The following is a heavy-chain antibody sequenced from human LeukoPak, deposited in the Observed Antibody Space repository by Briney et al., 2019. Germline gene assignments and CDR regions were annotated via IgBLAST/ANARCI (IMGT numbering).Heavy chain of an antibody. Sequence: ASVKVSCKASGYTFTGYYMHWVRQAPGQGLEWMGWINPNSGGTNYAQKFQGRVTMTRDTSISTAYMELSRLRSDDTAVYYCARGPSIVLMVYAQRFDPWAREPWSPSPQ. V-gene: IGHV1-2*02. J-gene: IGHJ5*02. D-gene: IGHD2-8*01. CDR3: ARGPSIVLMVYAQRFDP. CDR1: GYTFTGYY. CDR2: INPNSGGT.